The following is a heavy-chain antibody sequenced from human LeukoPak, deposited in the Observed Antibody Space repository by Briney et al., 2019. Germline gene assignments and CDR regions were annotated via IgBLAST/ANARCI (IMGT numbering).Heavy chain of an antibody. Sequence: ASVKVSCKASGYTFTSYGISWVRQAPGQGLEWMGWISAYNGNTNHAQKLQGRVTMTTDTSTSTAYMELRSLRSDDTAVYYCARDLVGATRVWFDPWGQGTLVTVSS. CDR2: ISAYNGNT. V-gene: IGHV1-18*01. J-gene: IGHJ5*02. D-gene: IGHD1-26*01. CDR1: GYTFTSYG. CDR3: ARDLVGATRVWFDP.